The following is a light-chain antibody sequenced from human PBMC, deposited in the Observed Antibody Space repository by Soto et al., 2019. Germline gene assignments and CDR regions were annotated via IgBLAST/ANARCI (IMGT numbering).Light chain of an antibody. CDR3: LQDATYPWT. V-gene: IGKV1-6*01. CDR2: DAS. J-gene: IGKJ1*01. CDR1: QAIRTS. Sequence: ANQMTQSPSSLSASVGDKVTITCRASQAIRTSLVWYQQKLGKAPSLLIADASSRHSGVPSRFSGSGFGTDFNLTINGLQPEDFATYYCLQDATYPWTFGQGTRVDIK.